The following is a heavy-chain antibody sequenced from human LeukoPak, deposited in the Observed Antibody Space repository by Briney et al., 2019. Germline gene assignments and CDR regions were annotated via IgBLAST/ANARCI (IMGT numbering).Heavy chain of an antibody. CDR1: GFTFSSYG. J-gene: IGHJ6*03. Sequence: GGSLRLSCAASGFTFSSYGMHWVRQAPGKGLEWEAFIRYDGSNKYYADSVKGRFTISRDNSKNTLYLQMNSLRAEDTAVYYCAKESKKYYYGSAPMDVWGKGTTVTISS. CDR3: AKESKKYYYGSAPMDV. V-gene: IGHV3-30*02. D-gene: IGHD3-10*01. CDR2: IRYDGSNK.